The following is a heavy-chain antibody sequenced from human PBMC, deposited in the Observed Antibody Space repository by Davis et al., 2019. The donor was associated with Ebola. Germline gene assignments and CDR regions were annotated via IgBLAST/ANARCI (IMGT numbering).Heavy chain of an antibody. J-gene: IGHJ4*02. CDR3: ARGLDSSGYSLPFDY. CDR1: GFTFSSNW. D-gene: IGHD3-22*01. Sequence: PGGSLRLSCAASGFTFSSNWMHWVRQAPGKGLVWVSRIDSDGSSTYYADSVKGRFTISRDNAKNTLYLQMNSLRVEDTAVYYCARGLDSSGYSLPFDYWGQGTLVTVSS. V-gene: IGHV3-74*01. CDR2: IDSDGSST.